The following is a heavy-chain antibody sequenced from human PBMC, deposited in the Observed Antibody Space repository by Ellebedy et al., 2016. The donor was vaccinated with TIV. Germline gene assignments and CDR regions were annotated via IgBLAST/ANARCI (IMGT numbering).Heavy chain of an antibody. J-gene: IGHJ4*02. Sequence: PGGSLRLSCAASGFTFSDYGMNWVRQAPGKGLEWLSFIRSGSSLIHYANSVKGRFTISRDDAKNSLYLQMDSLRAEDTAVYYCARTRNGIDQIFDSWGQGALVTVSS. V-gene: IGHV3-48*04. CDR1: GFTFSDYG. CDR3: ARTRNGIDQIFDS. CDR2: IRSGSSLI. D-gene: IGHD5-24*01.